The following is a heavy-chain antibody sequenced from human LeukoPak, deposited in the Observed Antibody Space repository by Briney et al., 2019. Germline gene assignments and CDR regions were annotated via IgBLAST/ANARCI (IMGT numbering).Heavy chain of an antibody. CDR3: AARPRGSGTRWFGP. Sequence: SVKVSCKASGFTFTSSAVQWVRQARGQRLEWIGWIVVGSSNTNYAQKFQERVTITRDMSTSTAYMELSSLRSEDTAVYYCAARPRGSGTRWFGPWGQGTLVHVSS. CDR2: IVVGSSNT. CDR1: GFTFTSSA. V-gene: IGHV1-58*01. J-gene: IGHJ5*01.